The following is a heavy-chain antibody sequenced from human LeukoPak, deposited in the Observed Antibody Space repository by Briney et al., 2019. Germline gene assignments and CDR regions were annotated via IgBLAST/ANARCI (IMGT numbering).Heavy chain of an antibody. J-gene: IGHJ6*03. V-gene: IGHV4-30-2*01. CDR3: ARNFWSGYRGGYYYYMDV. D-gene: IGHD3-3*01. CDR2: IYHSGST. CDR1: GGSISSGGYY. Sequence: SETLSLTCTVSGGSISSGGYYWSWIRQPPGKGLEWIGYIYHSGSTYYNPSLKSRVTISVDRSKNQFSLKLSSVTAADTAVYYCARNFWSGYRGGYYYYMDVWGKGTTVTVSS.